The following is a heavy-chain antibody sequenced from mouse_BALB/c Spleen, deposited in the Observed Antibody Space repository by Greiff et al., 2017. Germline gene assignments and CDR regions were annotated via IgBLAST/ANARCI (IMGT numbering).Heavy chain of an antibody. D-gene: IGHD2-3*01. CDR2: IDPENGDT. CDR3: NAYEGYFDY. CDR1: GLNIKDYY. V-gene: IGHV14-4*02. J-gene: IGHJ2*01. Sequence: EVQLQQSGAELVRSGASVKLSCTASGLNIKDYYMHWVKQRPEQGLEWIGWIDPENGDTEYAPKFQGKATMTADTSSNTAYLQLSSLTSEDTAVYYCNAYEGYFDYWGQGTTLTVSS.